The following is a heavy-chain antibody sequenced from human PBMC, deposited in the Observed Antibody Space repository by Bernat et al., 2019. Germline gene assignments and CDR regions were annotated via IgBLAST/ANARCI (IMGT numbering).Heavy chain of an antibody. J-gene: IGHJ4*02. D-gene: IGHD6-6*01. CDR2: IKQDGSEK. V-gene: IGHV3-7*03. CDR1: GFTFSSYW. Sequence: EVQLVESGGGLVQPGGSLRLSCAASGFTFSSYWMSWVRQAPGKGLEWVANIKQDGSEKYYVDSVKGRFTISRDNAKNSLYLRMNSLRAEDTAVYYCARDYGEQLVDYWGQGTLVTVSS. CDR3: ARDYGEQLVDY.